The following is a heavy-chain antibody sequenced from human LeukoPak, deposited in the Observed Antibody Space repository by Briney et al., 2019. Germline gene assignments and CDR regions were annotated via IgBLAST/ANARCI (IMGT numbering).Heavy chain of an antibody. CDR3: ARESSGWLLYYFDY. CDR1: GGSFSGYY. D-gene: IGHD6-19*01. CDR2: INRSGST. J-gene: IGHJ4*02. V-gene: IGHV4-34*01. Sequence: SETLSLTCAVYGGSFSGYYWSWIRQPPGKGLEWIGEINRSGSTNYNTSLKSRVTISVDTSKNQFSLKLSSVTAADTAVYYCARESSGWLLYYFDYWGQGTLVTVSS.